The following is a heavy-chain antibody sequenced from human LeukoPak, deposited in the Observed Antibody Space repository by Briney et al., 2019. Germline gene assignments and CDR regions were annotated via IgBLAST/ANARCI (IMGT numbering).Heavy chain of an antibody. CDR3: AKDLNDYGDYGGFDY. CDR1: GYTFTSYG. V-gene: IGHV3-30*18. Sequence: SCKASGYTFTSYGMHWVRQAPGKGLEWVAVISYDGSNKYYADSVKGRFTISRDNSKNTLYLQMNSLRAEDTAVYYCAKDLNDYGDYGGFDYWGQGTLVTVSS. CDR2: ISYDGSNK. D-gene: IGHD4-17*01. J-gene: IGHJ4*02.